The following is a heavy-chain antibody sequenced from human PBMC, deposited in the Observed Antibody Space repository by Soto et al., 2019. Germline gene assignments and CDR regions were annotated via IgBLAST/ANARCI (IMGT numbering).Heavy chain of an antibody. V-gene: IGHV1-2*02. CDR3: ARGQHYDNTGYYYWGQFGAFDI. CDR2: INPTSGTT. D-gene: IGHD3-22*01. Sequence: QLVQSETELKNPGAFVKVSCQASGYTFTDYYVHWVRQAPGQGLEWMGCINPTSGTTDYAPEFQGRLAMTRDTSISTTYVELSSLKPNDTAVYYCARGQHYDNTGYYYWGQFGAFDIWGQGALVIVSS. J-gene: IGHJ3*02. CDR1: GYTFTDYY.